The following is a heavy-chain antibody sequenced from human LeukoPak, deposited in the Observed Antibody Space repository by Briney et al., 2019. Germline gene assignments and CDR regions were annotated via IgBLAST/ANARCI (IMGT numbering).Heavy chain of an antibody. CDR1: GGSISSYY. D-gene: IGHD3-22*01. Sequence: PSETLYLTCTVSGGSISSYYWSWIRQPPGKGLEWIGYIYYSGSTNYNPSLKSRVTISVDTSKNQFSLKLSSVTAADTAVYYCARLRNLLYYYDSSGQLGAFDIWGQGTMVTVSS. J-gene: IGHJ3*02. V-gene: IGHV4-59*08. CDR3: ARLRNLLYYYDSSGQLGAFDI. CDR2: IYYSGST.